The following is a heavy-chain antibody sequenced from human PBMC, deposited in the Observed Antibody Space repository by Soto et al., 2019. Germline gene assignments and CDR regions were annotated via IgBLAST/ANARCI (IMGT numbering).Heavy chain of an antibody. J-gene: IGHJ4*02. Sequence: QAQLVQSGAEVNEPGASVKVSCKASGYSFTPSGITWVRQAHGQGLELLGWISTYNGNTNYAQKLQDRVTLTTDKSTSTAYMEMRSLRSDDTAVYYCARRLYGDYDYWGQGNLVTVSS. V-gene: IGHV1-18*01. CDR3: ARRLYGDYDY. CDR1: GYSFTPSG. D-gene: IGHD3-10*01. CDR2: ISTYNGNT.